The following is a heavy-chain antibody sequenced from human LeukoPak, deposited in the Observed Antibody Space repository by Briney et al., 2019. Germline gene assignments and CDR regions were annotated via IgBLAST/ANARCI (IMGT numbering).Heavy chain of an antibody. CDR1: GGTFSSYA. J-gene: IGHJ6*02. V-gene: IGHV1-69*13. D-gene: IGHD2-15*01. CDR3: ARTRVVATTVIGYYYGIDV. Sequence: ASVKVSCKASGGTFSSYAISWVRQAPGQGLEWMGGIIPIFGTANYAQKFQGRVTITADESTSTAYMELSSLRSEDTAVYCCARTRVVATTVIGYYYGIDVWGQGTTVTVSS. CDR2: IIPIFGTA.